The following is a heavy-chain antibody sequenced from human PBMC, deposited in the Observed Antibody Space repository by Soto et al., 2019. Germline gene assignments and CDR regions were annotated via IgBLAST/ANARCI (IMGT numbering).Heavy chain of an antibody. J-gene: IGHJ3*02. CDR1: GFTVSSHA. CDR2: VTADGGT. V-gene: IGHV3-23*01. CDR3: APHVSCSGGSCQYDAFAI. Sequence: EVQVLESGGGLVQPGGSLRLSCEGSGFTVSSHAMTWIRQAPGKGPEWVSTVTADGGTYYADSVKGRFAMSRDTSENTLYLQMNSLGGGDTAAYYCAPHVSCSGGSCQYDAFAIRGQGTMVTVSS. D-gene: IGHD2-15*01.